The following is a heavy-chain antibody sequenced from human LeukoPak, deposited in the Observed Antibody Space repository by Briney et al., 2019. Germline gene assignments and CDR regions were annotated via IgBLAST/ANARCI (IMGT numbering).Heavy chain of an antibody. CDR3: ARQGGYSSPPNL. Sequence: SETLSLTCSVSGGSISNYYWTWIRRPPGKGLEWIGYIYYTGSTTYNPSLKSRVTISVDTSKNQFSLKLSSVTAADTAVYYCARQGGYSSPPNLWGQGTLVTVSS. CDR2: IYYTGST. J-gene: IGHJ5*02. V-gene: IGHV4-59*01. CDR1: GGSISNYY. D-gene: IGHD6-13*01.